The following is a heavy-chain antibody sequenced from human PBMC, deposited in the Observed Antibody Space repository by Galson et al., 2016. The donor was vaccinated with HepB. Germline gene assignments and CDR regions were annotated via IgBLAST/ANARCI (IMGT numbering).Heavy chain of an antibody. CDR1: GFTVSSNY. CDR2: IFSGGST. Sequence: SLRLSCAASGFTVSSNYMSWVRQAPGKGLEWVSIIFSGGSTFYADSVKGRFTISRDDSKNTLYLQMDSLRDEDTAVYFCARASISHFDFWGQGILVTVSS. CDR3: ARASISHFDF. J-gene: IGHJ4*02. V-gene: IGHV3-53*01.